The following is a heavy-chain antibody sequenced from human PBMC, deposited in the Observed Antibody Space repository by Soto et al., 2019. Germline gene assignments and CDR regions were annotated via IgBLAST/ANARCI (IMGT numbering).Heavy chain of an antibody. V-gene: IGHV1-69*13. Sequence: SVKVSCKASGGTFSSYAISWVRQAPGQGLEWMGGIIPIFGTANYAQKFQGRVTITADESTSTAYMELSSLRSEDTAVYYCARRSIVVVVAASGPHYYYYGMDVWGQGTTVTVSS. CDR3: ARRSIVVVVAASGPHYYYYGMDV. CDR2: IIPIFGTA. J-gene: IGHJ6*02. D-gene: IGHD2-15*01. CDR1: GGTFSSYA.